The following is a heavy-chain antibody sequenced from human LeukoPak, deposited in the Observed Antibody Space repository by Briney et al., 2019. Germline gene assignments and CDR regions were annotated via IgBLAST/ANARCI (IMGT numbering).Heavy chain of an antibody. D-gene: IGHD6-13*01. CDR3: ARSVAAAPLIDY. Sequence: SETLSLTCTVSGGSISSYYWSWIWQPPGKGLEWIGYIYYSGSTNYNPSLKSRVTISVDTSKNQFSLKLSSVTAADTAVYYCARSVAAAPLIDYWGQGTLVTVSS. V-gene: IGHV4-59*01. CDR2: IYYSGST. CDR1: GGSISSYY. J-gene: IGHJ4*02.